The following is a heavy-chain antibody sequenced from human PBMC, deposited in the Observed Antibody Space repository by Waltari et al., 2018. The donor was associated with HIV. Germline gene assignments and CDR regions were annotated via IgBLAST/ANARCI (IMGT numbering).Heavy chain of an antibody. CDR2: IRSKANGGTT. J-gene: IGHJ6*02. CDR3: TRDMVRGADRNHYYYYGMDV. D-gene: IGHD3-10*01. V-gene: IGHV3-49*05. Sequence: EVQLVESGGGLVKPGRSLRLSCTASGFTFGDYAMSWFRQAPGKGLEGVCFIRSKANGGTTEDAASVKGRFTISRDDSKSIAYLQMNSLKTEDTAVYYCTRDMVRGADRNHYYYYGMDVWGQGTTVTVSS. CDR1: GFTFGDYA.